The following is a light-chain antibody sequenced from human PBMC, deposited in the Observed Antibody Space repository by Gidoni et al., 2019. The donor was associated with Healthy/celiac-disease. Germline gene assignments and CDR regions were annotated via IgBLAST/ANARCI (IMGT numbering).Light chain of an antibody. J-gene: IGKJ5*01. CDR3: VT. CDR2: AAS. CDR1: QGIRSY. V-gene: IGKV1-9*01. Sequence: DIQLTQSPSFLSASVGDRVTITCRASQGIRSYLAWYQQKPGKAPKLLIYAASTLQSGVPSRFSGSGSGTEFTLTISSLQPEDCETYRGVTFGQGTRLEIK.